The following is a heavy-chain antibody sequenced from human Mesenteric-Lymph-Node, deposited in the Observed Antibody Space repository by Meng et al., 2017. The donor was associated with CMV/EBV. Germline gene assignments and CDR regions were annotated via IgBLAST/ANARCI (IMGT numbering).Heavy chain of an antibody. J-gene: IGHJ4*02. Sequence: LSLTCAASGFTFSSYAMHWVRQAPGKGLEWVAVIWYDGYNKYYADSVKGRFTISRDNSKNTLYLQMNSLRAEDTAVYYCAKGGGGLVGELDYWGQGTQVTVSS. CDR2: IWYDGYNK. D-gene: IGHD1-26*01. CDR3: AKGGGGLVGELDY. V-gene: IGHV3-33*06. CDR1: GFTFSSYA.